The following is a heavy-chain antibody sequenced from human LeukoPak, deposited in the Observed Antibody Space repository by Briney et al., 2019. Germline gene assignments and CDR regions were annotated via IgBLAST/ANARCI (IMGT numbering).Heavy chain of an antibody. V-gene: IGHV4-34*01. CDR2: INHSGST. Sequence: PSETLSLTCAVSGGSFSGYYWSWIRQPPGKGLEWIGEINHSGSTNYNPSLKSRVTISVDTSKNQFSLKLSSVTAADTAVYYCARDKIDYVWGSYRYTGLDYWGQGTLVTVSS. D-gene: IGHD3-16*02. CDR3: ARDKIDYVWGSYRYTGLDY. CDR1: GGSFSGYY. J-gene: IGHJ4*02.